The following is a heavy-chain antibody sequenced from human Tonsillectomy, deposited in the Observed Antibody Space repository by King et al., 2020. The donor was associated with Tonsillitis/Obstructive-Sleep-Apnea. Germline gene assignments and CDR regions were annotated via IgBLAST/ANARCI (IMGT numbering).Heavy chain of an antibody. CDR1: GYTFTGDY. J-gene: IGHJ4*02. D-gene: IGHD1-26*01. V-gene: IGHV1-2*06. CDR3: ARDTDTTPAPPDY. CDR2: INPNSGGT. Sequence: VQLVESGAEVKKPGASVKVSCKASGYTFTGDYMHWVRQAPGQGLEWMGRINPNSGGTNYAQKFQCRVTMTRDTSISTAYMELSRLRSDDTAVYYCARDTDTTPAPPDYWGQGTLVTVSS.